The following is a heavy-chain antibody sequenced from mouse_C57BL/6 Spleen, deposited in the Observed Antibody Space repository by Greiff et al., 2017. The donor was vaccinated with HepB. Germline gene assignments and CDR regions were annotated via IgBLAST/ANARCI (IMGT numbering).Heavy chain of an antibody. CDR3: ARELGRGGYYFDY. V-gene: IGHV5-16*01. Sequence: EVQRVESEGGLVQPGSSMKLSCTASGFTFSDYYMAWVRQVPEKGLEWVANINYDGSSTYYLDSLKSRFIISRDNAKNILYLQMSSLKSEDTATYYCARELGRGGYYFDYWGQGTTLTVSS. D-gene: IGHD4-1*01. CDR1: GFTFSDYY. J-gene: IGHJ2*01. CDR2: INYDGSST.